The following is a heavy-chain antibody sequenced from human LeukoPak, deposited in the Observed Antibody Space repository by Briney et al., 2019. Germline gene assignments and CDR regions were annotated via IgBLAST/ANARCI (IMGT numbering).Heavy chain of an antibody. CDR1: GFTFSSYA. J-gene: IGHJ5*02. Sequence: PGGSLRLSCAASGFTFSSYAMSWVRQAPGKGLEWVSAISGSGGSTYYADSVKGRFTISRDNSKNTLYLQMNSLRAEDTAVYYCAKLSRYCSSTSRYGPPEDNWFDPWGQGTLVTVSS. D-gene: IGHD2-2*01. V-gene: IGHV3-23*01. CDR2: ISGSGGST. CDR3: AKLSRYCSSTSRYGPPEDNWFDP.